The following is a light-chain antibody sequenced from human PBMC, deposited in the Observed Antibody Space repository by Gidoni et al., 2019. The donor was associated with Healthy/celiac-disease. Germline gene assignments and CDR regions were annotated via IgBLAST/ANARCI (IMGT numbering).Light chain of an antibody. CDR1: QDITNY. CDR3: QQYDNLPLT. CDR2: DAS. V-gene: IGKV1-33*01. Sequence: QITYSPSSLSASVGDRVTITCQANQDITNYLNWYQQKPGKAPKLLIYDASNLETGVPSRFSGSGSRTDFTFTISSLQPEDIATYYYQQYDNLPLTFGGGTKVEIK. J-gene: IGKJ4*01.